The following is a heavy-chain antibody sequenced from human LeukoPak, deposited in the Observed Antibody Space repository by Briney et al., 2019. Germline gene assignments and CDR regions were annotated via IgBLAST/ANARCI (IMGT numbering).Heavy chain of an antibody. Sequence: PGGSLRLSCAASGFTFSSYAMNWVRQAPGKGLEWVSYISSSSSTIYYADSVKGRFTISRDNAKNSLYLQMNSPRAEDTAVYYCARRSDYGVRSFDFWGQGTLVTVSS. CDR1: GFTFSSYA. CDR3: ARRSDYGVRSFDF. D-gene: IGHD4-17*01. CDR2: ISSSSSTI. J-gene: IGHJ4*02. V-gene: IGHV3-48*01.